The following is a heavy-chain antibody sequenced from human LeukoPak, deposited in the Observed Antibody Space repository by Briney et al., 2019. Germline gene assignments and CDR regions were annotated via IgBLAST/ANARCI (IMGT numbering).Heavy chain of an antibody. CDR2: ISGSGGST. D-gene: IGHD3-22*01. CDR1: GGTFSSYA. Sequence: ASVKVSCKASGGTFSSYAMSWVRQAPGKGLEWVSAISGSGGSTYYADSVKGRFTISRDNSKNTLYLQMNSLRAEDTAVYYCAKAVTYDKGWGQGTLVTVSS. J-gene: IGHJ4*02. V-gene: IGHV3-23*01. CDR3: AKAVTYDKG.